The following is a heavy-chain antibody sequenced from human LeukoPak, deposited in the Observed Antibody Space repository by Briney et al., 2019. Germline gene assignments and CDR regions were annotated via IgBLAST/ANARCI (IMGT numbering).Heavy chain of an antibody. D-gene: IGHD2-15*01. CDR3: AKDARGYCSGGSCQNMGY. V-gene: IGHV3-33*06. Sequence: GGSLRLSCAASGFTFSSYGMHWVRQAPGKGLERVAVIWYDGSNKYYADSVKGRFTISRDNSKNTLYLQMNSLRAEDTAVYYCAKDARGYCSGGSCQNMGYWGQGTLVTVSS. CDR2: IWYDGSNK. J-gene: IGHJ4*02. CDR1: GFTFSSYG.